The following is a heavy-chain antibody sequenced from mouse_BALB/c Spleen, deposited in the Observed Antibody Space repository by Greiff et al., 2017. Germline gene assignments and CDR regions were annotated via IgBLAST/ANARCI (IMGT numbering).Heavy chain of an antibody. D-gene: IGHD1-1*01. CDR1: GYTFTSYW. V-gene: IGHV1-87*01. CDR3: ASHYYGSSPYFDV. CDR2: IYPGDGDT. Sequence: VQLQQSGAELARPGASVKLSCKASGYTFTSYWMQWVKQRPGQGLEWIGAIYPGDGDTRYTQKFKGKATLTADKSSSTAYMQLSSLASEDSAVYYGASHYYGSSPYFDVWGAGTTVTVSS. J-gene: IGHJ1*01.